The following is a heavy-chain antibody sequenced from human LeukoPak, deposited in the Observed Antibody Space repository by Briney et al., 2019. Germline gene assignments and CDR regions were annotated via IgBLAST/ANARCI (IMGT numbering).Heavy chain of an antibody. D-gene: IGHD5-18*01. V-gene: IGHV3-23*01. CDR3: AKDQSPRWETAMVLFYFDY. CDR1: GFTFSIYA. Sequence: GGSLRLSCAASGFTFSIYAMNWVRQAPGKGLEWVSAISGSGGSTYYADSVKGRFTISRDNSKNTLYLQMNSLRAEDTAVYYCAKDQSPRWETAMVLFYFDYWGQGTLVTVSS. J-gene: IGHJ4*02. CDR2: ISGSGGST.